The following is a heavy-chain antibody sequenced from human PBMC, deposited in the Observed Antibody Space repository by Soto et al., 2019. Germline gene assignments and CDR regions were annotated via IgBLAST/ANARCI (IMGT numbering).Heavy chain of an antibody. CDR1: GFPFSAYA. J-gene: IGHJ2*01. V-gene: IGHV3-30-3*01. Sequence: GGSLRLSCVASGFPFSAYAMSWVRQTPGKGLEWVSVISHDGSNKYYADSVKGRFTISRDNSKNTLYLQMNSLRAEDTAVYYCARDPLWGTAMVLWYFDLWGRGTLVTVSS. D-gene: IGHD5-18*01. CDR3: ARDPLWGTAMVLWYFDL. CDR2: ISHDGSNK.